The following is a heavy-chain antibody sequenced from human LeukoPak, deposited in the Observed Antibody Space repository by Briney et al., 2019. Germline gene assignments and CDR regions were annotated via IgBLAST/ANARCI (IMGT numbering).Heavy chain of an antibody. V-gene: IGHV4-59*01. CDR2: IYYSGST. Sequence: SETLSLTCTVSGGSISSYYWSWVRQPPGKGLVWIGYIYYSGSTNFNPSLKSRVTISVDTSKKQFTLKVNSVTAADTAVYYCARSAVYYDILTGYSNWFDPWGQGTLVTVSS. J-gene: IGHJ5*02. CDR3: ARSAVYYDILTGYSNWFDP. D-gene: IGHD3-9*01. CDR1: GGSISSYY.